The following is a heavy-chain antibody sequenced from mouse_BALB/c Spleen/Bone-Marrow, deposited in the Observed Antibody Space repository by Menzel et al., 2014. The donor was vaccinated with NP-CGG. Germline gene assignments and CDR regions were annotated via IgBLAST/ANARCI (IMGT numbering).Heavy chain of an antibody. D-gene: IGHD4-1*01. CDR1: GFNIKDTY. J-gene: IGHJ4*01. Sequence: VQLKQSGAELVKPGASVKLSCTPSGFNIKDTYMHWVKQRPEQGLEWIGRIDPANGNTKYDPKFQGKATITADTSSNTAYLQLSSLTSEDTAVYYCARWEYYAIDYWGQGTSVTVSS. CDR3: ARWEYYAIDY. CDR2: IDPANGNT. V-gene: IGHV14-3*02.